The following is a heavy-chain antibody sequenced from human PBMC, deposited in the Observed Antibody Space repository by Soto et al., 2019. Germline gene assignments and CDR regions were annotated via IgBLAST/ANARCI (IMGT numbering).Heavy chain of an antibody. V-gene: IGHV4-34*01. Sequence: QVQLQQWGAGLLKPSETLSLTCAVYDGSSNNYYCSWIRQPPWKGLEWIGEINHSGSTNYNASLKSRVTISEDTSKKQFSLELRFVTAADTAVYYCARGGLIRGVLYYWGQGTLVTVSS. CDR1: DGSSNNYY. D-gene: IGHD3-10*01. J-gene: IGHJ4*02. CDR2: INHSGST. CDR3: ARGGLIRGVLYY.